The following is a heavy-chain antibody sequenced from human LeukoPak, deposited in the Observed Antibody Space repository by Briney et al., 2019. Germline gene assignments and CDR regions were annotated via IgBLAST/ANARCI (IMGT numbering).Heavy chain of an antibody. CDR3: ARGSYCSGGVCPAPFDS. D-gene: IGHD2-8*02. J-gene: IGHJ4*02. CDR1: GFIFSDYY. V-gene: IGHV3-72*01. Sequence: PGGSLRLSCAASGFIFSDYYMDWVRQVPGKGLEWTGRSRSKGHRYSTEYAASVRGRFTVSRDESRNLLFLQMTSLKSEDTAIYYCARGSYCSGGVCPAPFDSWGQGSLVTVAS. CDR2: SRSKGHRYST.